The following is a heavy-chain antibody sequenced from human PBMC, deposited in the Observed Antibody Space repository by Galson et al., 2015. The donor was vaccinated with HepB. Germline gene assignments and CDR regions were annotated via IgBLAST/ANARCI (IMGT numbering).Heavy chain of an antibody. D-gene: IGHD2-21*02. CDR2: IYYSGST. Sequence: TLSLTCTVSGGSISSGGYYWSWIRQHPGKGLEWIGYIYYSGSTYYNPSLKSRVTISVDTSKNQFSLKLSSVTAADTAVYYCARSIVVVTAYYYFDYWGQGTLVTVSS. CDR3: ARSIVVVTAYYYFDY. CDR1: GGSISSGGYY. V-gene: IGHV4-31*03. J-gene: IGHJ4*02.